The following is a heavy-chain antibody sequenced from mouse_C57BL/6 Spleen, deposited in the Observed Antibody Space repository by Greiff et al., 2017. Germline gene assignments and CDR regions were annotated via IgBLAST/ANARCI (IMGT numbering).Heavy chain of an antibody. J-gene: IGHJ4*01. CDR2: ISSGSSTI. CDR1: GFTFSDYG. Sequence: DVKLVESGGGLVKPGGSLKLSCAASGFTFSDYGMHWVRQAPEKGLEWVAYISSGSSTIYYADTVKGRFTISRDNAKNTLFLQMTSLRSEDTAMYYCARLTTVVDDAMDYWGQGTSVTVSS. CDR3: ARLTTVVDDAMDY. D-gene: IGHD1-1*01. V-gene: IGHV5-17*01.